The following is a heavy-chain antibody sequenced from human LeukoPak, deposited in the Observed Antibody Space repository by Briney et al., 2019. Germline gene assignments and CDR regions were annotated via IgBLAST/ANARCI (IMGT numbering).Heavy chain of an antibody. Sequence: ASVKVSCKASGYSFTDYYMHWVREAPGQGLEWMGWINPNSGGTNYVQKFQGRVTMTRDTSISAAYMELSRLRSDDTAVYYCARVEYSSSAIDYWGQGTLVTVSS. J-gene: IGHJ4*02. CDR1: GYSFTDYY. D-gene: IGHD6-6*01. V-gene: IGHV1-2*02. CDR3: ARVEYSSSAIDY. CDR2: INPNSGGT.